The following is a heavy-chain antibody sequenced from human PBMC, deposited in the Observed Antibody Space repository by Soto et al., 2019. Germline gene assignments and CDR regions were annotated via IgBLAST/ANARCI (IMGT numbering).Heavy chain of an antibody. CDR3: AKALGPALTAKFGY. CDR2: VTASGGGT. V-gene: IGHV3-23*01. CDR1: GFIFNNYA. J-gene: IGHJ4*02. Sequence: GGSLRLSCAASGFIFNNYAMTWVRQAPGKGLEWVSTVTASGGGTFYANSVKGRFTISRDNSRNTLHLQMSSLRVEDTALYYCAKALGPALTAKFGYCGQGTLVTVSS. D-gene: IGHD5-18*01.